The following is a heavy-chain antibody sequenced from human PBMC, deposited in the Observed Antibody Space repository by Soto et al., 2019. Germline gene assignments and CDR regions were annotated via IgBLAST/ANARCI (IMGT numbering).Heavy chain of an antibody. D-gene: IGHD1-1*01. J-gene: IGHJ6*03. Sequence: GGSLRLSCAASGFTFSDYNMIWVRQAPGKGLECLSYISSGGSPINYAVSVRGRFTISRDNAKNSLYLQMNSLRDEDTAVYYCARVSCCGLDHYYYMDVSGKGITVTVSS. CDR2: ISSGGSPI. CDR1: GFTFSDYN. V-gene: IGHV3-48*02. CDR3: ARVSCCGLDHYYYMDV.